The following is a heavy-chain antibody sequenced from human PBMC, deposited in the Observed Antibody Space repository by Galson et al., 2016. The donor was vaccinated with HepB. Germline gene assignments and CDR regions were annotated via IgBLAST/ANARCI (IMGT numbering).Heavy chain of an antibody. CDR2: IYSKADGGTI. J-gene: IGHJ5*02. D-gene: IGHD3-10*01. CDR1: GFTFITFRNAW. CDR3: TVGSYFYGSASMDP. Sequence: SLRLSCAASGFTFITFRNAWMIWVRQAPGKGLEWVGRIYSKADGGTIDYAAPVKGRFIISRDDSQNTLYLQTNSLRTEDTAIYYCTVGSYFYGSASMDPWGQGTLVTVSS. V-gene: IGHV3-15*01.